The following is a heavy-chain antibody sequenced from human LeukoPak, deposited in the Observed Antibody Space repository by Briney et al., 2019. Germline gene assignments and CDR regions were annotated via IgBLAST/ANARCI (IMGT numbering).Heavy chain of an antibody. CDR2: IKRKTDGGTT. Sequence: GGSLRLSCTASGFTFSNAWMSWVRQAPGKGLEWVGRIKRKTDGGTTDNAAPVKGRFTISRDDSKNTLYLQMNSLRAEDTAVYYCARPLNYDILTGYYTVSWFDPWGQGTLVTVSS. CDR3: ARPLNYDILTGYYTVSWFDP. J-gene: IGHJ5*02. CDR1: GFTFSNAW. V-gene: IGHV3-15*01. D-gene: IGHD3-9*01.